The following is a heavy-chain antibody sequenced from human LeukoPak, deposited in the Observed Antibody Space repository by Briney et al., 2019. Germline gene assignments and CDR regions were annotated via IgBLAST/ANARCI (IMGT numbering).Heavy chain of an antibody. V-gene: IGHV4-31*03. Sequence: SETLSLTCTVSGGSLSGGGYYWTWVRQHPGKGLEWIGFIYSSGSTSYNPSLKSRVTMSVDKSKNQFSLNMTSVTAADTATYYCARDRGCSYGRPLDYWGQGTLVTVSS. J-gene: IGHJ4*02. CDR3: ARDRGCSYGRPLDY. CDR2: IYSSGST. CDR1: GGSLSGGGYY. D-gene: IGHD5-18*01.